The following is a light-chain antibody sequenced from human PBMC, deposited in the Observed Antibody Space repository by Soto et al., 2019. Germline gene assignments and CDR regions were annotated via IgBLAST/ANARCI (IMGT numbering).Light chain of an antibody. Sequence: DIQLTQSPSFLSAFVGDRVTITCRASQDVDNYLAWYQQRPGKAPRLLISGASFLQSGVPSRFSGSGSGTEFTLTIRSLQPEDFAVYYCQQLNSYPSFGPGTKVDLK. CDR3: QQLNSYPS. J-gene: IGKJ3*01. CDR1: QDVDNY. CDR2: GAS. V-gene: IGKV1-9*01.